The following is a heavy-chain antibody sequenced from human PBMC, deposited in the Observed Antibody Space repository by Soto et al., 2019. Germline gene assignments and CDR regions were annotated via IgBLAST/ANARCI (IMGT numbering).Heavy chain of an antibody. Sequence: LSLTCAASGFTFSSYAMSWVRQAPGKGLEWVSAISGSGGSTYYADSVKGRFTISRDNSKNTLYLQMNSLRAEDTAVYYCAKTNRITIFGVAPGCYFDYWGQGTLVTVSS. V-gene: IGHV3-23*01. D-gene: IGHD3-3*01. CDR3: AKTNRITIFGVAPGCYFDY. CDR2: ISGSGGST. J-gene: IGHJ4*02. CDR1: GFTFSSYA.